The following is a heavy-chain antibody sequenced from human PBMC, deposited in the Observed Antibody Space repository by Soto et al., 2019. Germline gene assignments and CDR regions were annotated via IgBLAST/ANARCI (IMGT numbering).Heavy chain of an antibody. Sequence: QLQLRESGAGLVKPSETLSLTCTVSGGSINSGAYSWSWIRQSPGKGLEWLGFIYQSGSTYYSPSLRSRVTISIDRSKNQMSLKLRSVPAADTAVCYCARDNSGCSDSACYFPGWFDPWGQGTLVTVSS. CDR3: ARDNSGCSDSACYFPGWFDP. CDR2: IYQSGST. D-gene: IGHD5-12*01. J-gene: IGHJ5*02. V-gene: IGHV4-30-2*06. CDR1: GGSINSGAYS.